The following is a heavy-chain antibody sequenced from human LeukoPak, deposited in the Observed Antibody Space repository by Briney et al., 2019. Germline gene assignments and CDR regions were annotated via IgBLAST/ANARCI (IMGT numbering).Heavy chain of an antibody. J-gene: IGHJ4*02. D-gene: IGHD1-1*01. CDR2: INPNSGGT. V-gene: IGHV1-2*02. CDR3: ARVIPRVRTGTLHMWSDY. Sequence: GASVKVSCKASGYTFTGYYMHWVRQAPGQGLEWMGWINPNSGGTNYAQKFQGRVTMTRDTSISTAYMELSRLRSDDTAVYYCARVIPRVRTGTLHMWSDYWGQGTLVTVSS. CDR1: GYTFTGYY.